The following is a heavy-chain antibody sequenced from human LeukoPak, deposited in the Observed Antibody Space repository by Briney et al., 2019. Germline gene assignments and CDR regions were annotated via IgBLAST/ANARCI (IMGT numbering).Heavy chain of an antibody. V-gene: IGHV3-66*01. CDR2: IYSGGLT. Sequence: GGSLRLSCAASGFSVSGNYMSWVRQAPGKGLEWVSMIYSGGLTYYTDSVRGRFTISRDNSKNTLYLQVNSLRAEDTAVYYCAKDFTGDESGYFDYWGQGTLVTVSS. CDR1: GFSVSGNY. D-gene: IGHD7-27*01. CDR3: AKDFTGDESGYFDY. J-gene: IGHJ4*02.